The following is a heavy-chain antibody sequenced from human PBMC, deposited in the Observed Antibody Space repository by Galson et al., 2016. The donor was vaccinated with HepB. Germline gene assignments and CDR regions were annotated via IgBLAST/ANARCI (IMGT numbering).Heavy chain of an antibody. V-gene: IGHV5-51*01. CDR3: ARRVIMGEPDY. CDR1: GYSFTSTW. Sequence: AEVKKPGESLKISCQASGYSFTSTWIGWVRQMPGKGLEWMGIIYPGNSDTVYNPSFRGQVTFSADKSINTAYLHWGSLTASDSAVYYCARRVIMGEPDYWGQGTLVTVSS. D-gene: IGHD1-26*01. J-gene: IGHJ4*02. CDR2: IYPGNSDT.